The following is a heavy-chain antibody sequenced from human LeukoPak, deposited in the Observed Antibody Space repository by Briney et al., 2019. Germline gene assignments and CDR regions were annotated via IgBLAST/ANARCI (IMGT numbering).Heavy chain of an antibody. Sequence: TGGSLRLSCAASGFTFDDYTMYWVRQAPGKGLEWVSLISWDDDSTYYADSVKGRFTISRDNSKNSLYLQMNSLRTEDTALYYCAKGDSSSWYNFDYWGQGTLVTVSS. J-gene: IGHJ4*02. V-gene: IGHV3-43*01. CDR3: AKGDSSSWYNFDY. CDR2: ISWDDDST. D-gene: IGHD6-13*01. CDR1: GFTFDDYT.